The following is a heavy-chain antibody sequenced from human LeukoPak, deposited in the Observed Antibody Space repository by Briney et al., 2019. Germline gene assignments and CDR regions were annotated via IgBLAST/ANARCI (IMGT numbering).Heavy chain of an antibody. J-gene: IGHJ4*02. CDR1: GFTFDDYG. Sequence: PGGSLRLSCAASGFTFDDYGMSWVRQAPGKGLEWVSGINWNGGSTGYADSVEGRFTISRDNAKNSLYLQMNSLRAEDTALYYCARGPLYYYDSSGFDYWGQGTLVTVSS. CDR2: INWNGGST. V-gene: IGHV3-20*04. D-gene: IGHD3-22*01. CDR3: ARGPLYYYDSSGFDY.